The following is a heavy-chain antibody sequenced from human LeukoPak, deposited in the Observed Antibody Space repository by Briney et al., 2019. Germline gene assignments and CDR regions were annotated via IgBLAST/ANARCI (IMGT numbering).Heavy chain of an antibody. CDR3: AREESSSWYGGDWFDP. D-gene: IGHD6-13*01. Sequence: GGSLRLSCAASGLTFSSYSMNWVRQAPGKGLEWVSSISSSSSYIYYADSVKGRFTISRDNAKNSLYLQMNSLRAEDTAVYYCAREESSSWYGGDWFDPWGQGTLVTVSS. J-gene: IGHJ5*02. V-gene: IGHV3-21*01. CDR2: ISSSSSYI. CDR1: GLTFSSYS.